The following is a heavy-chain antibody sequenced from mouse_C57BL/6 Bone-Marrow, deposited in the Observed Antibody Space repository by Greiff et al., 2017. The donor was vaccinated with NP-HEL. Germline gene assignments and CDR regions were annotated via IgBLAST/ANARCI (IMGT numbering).Heavy chain of an antibody. J-gene: IGHJ2*01. D-gene: IGHD1-1*01. CDR2: ISDGGSYT. V-gene: IGHV5-4*01. Sequence: EVMLVESGGGLVKPGGSLKLSCAASGFTFSSYAMSWVRQTPEKRLEWVATISDGGSYTYYPVNVKGRFTISRDNAKNNLYLQMSHLKSEDTAMYYCARDRHYGSSPYYFDYWGQGTTLTVSS. CDR3: ARDRHYGSSPYYFDY. CDR1: GFTFSSYA.